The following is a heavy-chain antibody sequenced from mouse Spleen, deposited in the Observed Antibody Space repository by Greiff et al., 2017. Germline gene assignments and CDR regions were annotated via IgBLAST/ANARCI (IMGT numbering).Heavy chain of an antibody. V-gene: IGHV1-19*01. J-gene: IGHJ2*01. CDR3: AREGLLRLRFDD. CDR2: INPYNGGT. Sequence: EVQLQQSGPVLVKPGASVKMSCKASGYTFTDYYMNWVKQSHGKSLEWIGVINPYNGGTSYNQKFKGKATLTVDKSSSTAYMELNSLTSEDSAVYYCAREGLLRLRFDDWGQGTTLTVSS. D-gene: IGHD1-2*01. CDR1: GYTFTDYY.